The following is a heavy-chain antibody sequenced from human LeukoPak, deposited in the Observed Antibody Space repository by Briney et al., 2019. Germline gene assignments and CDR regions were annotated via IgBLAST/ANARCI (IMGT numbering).Heavy chain of an antibody. J-gene: IGHJ6*02. CDR2: INPNSGGT. CDR3: ARTSRIAARYYYYYYGMDV. Sequence: GASVKVSCKASGYTFTGYYMHWVRQAPGQGLEWMGWINPNSGGTNYAQKFQGRVTMTRDTSISTAYMELSRLRSDDTAVYYCARTSRIAARYYYYYYGMDVWGQGTTVTVSS. V-gene: IGHV1-2*02. D-gene: IGHD6-6*01. CDR1: GYTFTGYY.